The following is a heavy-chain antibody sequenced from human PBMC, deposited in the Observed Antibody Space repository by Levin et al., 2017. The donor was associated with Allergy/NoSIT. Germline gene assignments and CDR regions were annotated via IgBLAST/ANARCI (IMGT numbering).Heavy chain of an antibody. J-gene: IGHJ4*02. V-gene: IGHV2-70*17. CDR2: IDWDDDK. Sequence: QSGPTLVKPTQTLTLTCTFSGFSLTTSAMCVSWIRQPPGKALEWLARIDWDDDKFYSTSLKTRLSISKDTSKNQVVLTMNNMDPVDTATYYCARSSPGGFSYGHHFDDWGQGTLVAVSS. CDR1: GFSLTTSAMC. D-gene: IGHD5-18*01. CDR3: ARSSPGGFSYGHHFDD.